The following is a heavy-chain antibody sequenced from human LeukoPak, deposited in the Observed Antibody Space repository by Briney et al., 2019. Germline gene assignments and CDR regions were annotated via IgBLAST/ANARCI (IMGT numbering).Heavy chain of an antibody. J-gene: IGHJ4*02. CDR3: ARAQLRYFDWLLGQGY. V-gene: IGHV1-18*01. CDR1: GYTFTSYG. CDR2: ISAYNGNT. D-gene: IGHD3-9*01. Sequence: ASVKVSCKASGYTFTSYGISWVRQAPGQGLEWMGWISAYNGNTNYAQKLQGRVTMTTDTSTSTAYMELRSLRSDDTAVYYCARAQLRYFDWLLGQGYWGQGTLVTVSS.